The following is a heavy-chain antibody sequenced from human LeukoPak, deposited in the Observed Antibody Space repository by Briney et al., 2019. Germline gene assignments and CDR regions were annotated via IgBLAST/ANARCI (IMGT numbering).Heavy chain of an antibody. J-gene: IGHJ4*02. D-gene: IGHD3-10*01. Sequence: SETLSLTCAVYGGSFSGYYWSWIRQPPGKGLEWIGEINHSGSTNYNPSLKSRVTISVDTSKNQFPLKLSSVTAADTAVYYCARLLLWFGESYFDYWGQGTLVTVSS. CDR2: INHSGST. CDR3: ARLLLWFGESYFDY. CDR1: GGSFSGYY. V-gene: IGHV4-34*01.